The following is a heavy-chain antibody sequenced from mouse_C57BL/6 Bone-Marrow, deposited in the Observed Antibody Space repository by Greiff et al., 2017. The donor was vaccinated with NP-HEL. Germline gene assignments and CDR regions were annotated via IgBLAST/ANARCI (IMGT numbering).Heavy chain of an antibody. CDR2: IDPENGDT. V-gene: IGHV14-4*01. J-gene: IGHJ3*01. CDR3: TTPYYYGSAY. Sequence: EVQLMESGAELVRPGASVKLSCTASGFNIKDDSMHWVKQRPEQGLEWIGWIDPENGDTEYASKFQGKATITADTSSNTAYLQLSSLTSEDTAVDYCTTPYYYGSAYWGQGTLVTVSA. D-gene: IGHD1-1*01. CDR1: GFNIKDDS.